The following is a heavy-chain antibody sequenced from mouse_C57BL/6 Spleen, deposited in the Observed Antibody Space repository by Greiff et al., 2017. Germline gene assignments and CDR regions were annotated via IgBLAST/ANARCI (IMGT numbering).Heavy chain of an antibody. Sequence: QVQLQQSGAELVRPGTSVKVSCKASGYAFTNYLIEWVKQRPGQGLEWIGVINPGSGGTNYNEKFKGKATLTADKSSSTAYMQLSSLTSEDSAVYFCARDSSGYYFDDWGQGTTLTVSS. J-gene: IGHJ2*01. CDR3: ARDSSGYYFDD. CDR1: GYAFTNYL. V-gene: IGHV1-54*01. CDR2: INPGSGGT. D-gene: IGHD3-2*02.